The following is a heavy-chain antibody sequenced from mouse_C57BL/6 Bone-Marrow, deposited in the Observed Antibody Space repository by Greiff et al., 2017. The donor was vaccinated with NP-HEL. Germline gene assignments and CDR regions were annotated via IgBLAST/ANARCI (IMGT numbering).Heavy chain of an antibody. J-gene: IGHJ1*03. V-gene: IGHV1-15*01. Sequence: VQLQQSGAELARPGASVTLSCKASGYTFTDYEMHWVKQTPVHGLEWIGAIDPETGGTAYNQKFKGQAILTADKSSSTAYMELRSLTSEDSAVYYCPPTVVATDWYFEVWGTGTTVTVSS. CDR1: GYTFTDYE. D-gene: IGHD1-1*01. CDR3: PPTVVATDWYFEV. CDR2: IDPETGGT.